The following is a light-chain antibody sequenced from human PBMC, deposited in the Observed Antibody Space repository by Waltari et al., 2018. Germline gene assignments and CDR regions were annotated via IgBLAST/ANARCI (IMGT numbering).Light chain of an antibody. CDR3: QSADVSNTYPWG. Sequence: SSELTQPPSVSVSPGQTATITCSGDALAEHHLYWYQQRPGQAPVLVIKKDTERPSGIPERFSGSNSGTTATLTISGVQAEDGADYYCQSADVSNTYPWGFGGGTRLTVL. V-gene: IGLV3-25*03. J-gene: IGLJ3*02. CDR1: ALAEHH. CDR2: KDT.